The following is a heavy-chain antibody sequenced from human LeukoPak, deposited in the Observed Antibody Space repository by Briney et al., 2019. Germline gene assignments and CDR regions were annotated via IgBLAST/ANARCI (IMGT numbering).Heavy chain of an antibody. CDR3: TTQTYYYDSSGYSTTWYFDY. V-gene: IGHV3-15*01. Sequence: PGGSLRLSCAASGFSFSNAWMNWVRQAPGKGLEWVGRIKSKTDGGTIDYAAPVKGRFTISRDDSKNTLYLQMNSLKTEDTAVYYCTTQTYYYDSSGYSTTWYFDYWGQGTLVTVSS. J-gene: IGHJ4*02. D-gene: IGHD3-22*01. CDR1: GFSFSNAW. CDR2: IKSKTDGGTI.